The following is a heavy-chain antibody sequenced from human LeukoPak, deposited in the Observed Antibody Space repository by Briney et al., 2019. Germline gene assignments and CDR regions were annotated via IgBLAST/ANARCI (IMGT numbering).Heavy chain of an antibody. D-gene: IGHD6-19*01. CDR2: IDSAGGGT. Sequence: GGSLRLSCAASGFSFSNFWMLWVRQVPGKGLACVSRIDSAGGGTAYADSVKGRFTISRDNARNSLYLQMNSLRADDTAVYYCARHTSGQPFDYWGQGTLVTVSS. CDR1: GFSFSNFW. CDR3: ARHTSGQPFDY. V-gene: IGHV3-74*01. J-gene: IGHJ4*02.